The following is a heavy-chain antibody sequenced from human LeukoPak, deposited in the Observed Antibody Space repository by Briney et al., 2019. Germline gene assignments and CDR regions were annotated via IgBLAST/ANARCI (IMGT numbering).Heavy chain of an antibody. J-gene: IGHJ6*03. CDR2: MNPNSGNT. D-gene: IGHD4-17*01. Sequence: ASVKVSCKTSGYTFTNYDINWVRQATGQGLEWMGWMNPNSGNTGYAQKFQGRVTMTRNTSIGTAYMELSSLRSEDTAVYYCARAPKCTVTICYYYMDVWGKGTTVTISS. CDR1: GYTFTNYD. V-gene: IGHV1-8*01. CDR3: ARAPKCTVTICYYYMDV.